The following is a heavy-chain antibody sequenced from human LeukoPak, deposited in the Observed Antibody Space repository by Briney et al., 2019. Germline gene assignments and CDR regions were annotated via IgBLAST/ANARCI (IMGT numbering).Heavy chain of an antibody. CDR1: GGSFSGYY. CDR2: INHSGST. V-gene: IGHV4-34*01. CDR3: ARDYMITFGGVIVL. J-gene: IGHJ4*02. Sequence: PSETLSLTCAVYGGSFSGYYWSWIRQPPGKGLEWIGEINHSGSTNYNPSLKSRVTISVDTSKNQFSLKLSSVTAADTAVYYCARDYMITFGGVIVLWGQGTLVTVSS. D-gene: IGHD3-16*02.